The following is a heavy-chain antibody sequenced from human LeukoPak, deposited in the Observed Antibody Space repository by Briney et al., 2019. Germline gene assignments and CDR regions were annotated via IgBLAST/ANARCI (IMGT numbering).Heavy chain of an antibody. D-gene: IGHD3-10*01. CDR3: ARSEAPTVRGVIMVNWVDP. J-gene: IGHJ5*02. V-gene: IGHV1-2*02. CDR1: GYTFTGYY. Sequence: ASVKVSCKASGYTFTGYYMHWVRQAPGQGLEWMGWINPNSGGTNYAQKFQGRVTMTRDTSISTAYMELSRLRSDDTAVYYCARSEAPTVRGVIMVNWVDPWGQGTLVTVSS. CDR2: INPNSGGT.